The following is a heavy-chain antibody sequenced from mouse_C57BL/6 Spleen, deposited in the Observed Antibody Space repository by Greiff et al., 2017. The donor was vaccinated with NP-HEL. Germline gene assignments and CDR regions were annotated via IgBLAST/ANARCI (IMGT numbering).Heavy chain of an antibody. V-gene: IGHV14-4*01. D-gene: IGHD2-10*01. CDR2: IDPENGDT. CDR1: GFNIKDDY. Sequence: VQLQQSGAELVRPGASVKLSCTASGFNIKDDYMHWVKQRPEQGLEWIGWIDPENGDTEYASKFQGKATITADTPSNTAYLQLSSLTSEDTAVYYCTALLSGDYWGQGTTLTVSS. CDR3: TALLSGDY. J-gene: IGHJ2*01.